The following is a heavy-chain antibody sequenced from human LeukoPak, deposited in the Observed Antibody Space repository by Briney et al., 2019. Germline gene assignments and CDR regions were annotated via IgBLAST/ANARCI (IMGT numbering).Heavy chain of an antibody. CDR2: INPNSGGT. D-gene: IGHD3-22*01. CDR1: GYTFTGYY. CDR3: GTGGGSSGYLDY. V-gene: IGHV1-2*02. J-gene: IGHJ4*02. Sequence: ASVKVSCKASGYTFTGYYMHWARQAPGQGLEWMGWINPNSGGTDYAQRFQGRVTMTTDMSITTAYMELNSLRSDDTAVYYCGTGGGSSGYLDYWVQGTLVTVSS.